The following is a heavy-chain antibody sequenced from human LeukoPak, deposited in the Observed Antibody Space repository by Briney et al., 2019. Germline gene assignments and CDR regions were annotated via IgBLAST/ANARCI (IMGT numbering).Heavy chain of an antibody. J-gene: IGHJ5*02. V-gene: IGHV3-48*03. Sequence: GGSLRPSCAASGFTFTSYEMNWVRQAPGKGPEWVAHINSADNVEYYTDSVRGRFTMSRDNAKDLLYLQMNSLRDEDTAVYYCARDTVNGPFVISLDLWGQGVLVTVSS. CDR2: INSADNVE. D-gene: IGHD2-8*01. CDR1: GFTFTSYE. CDR3: ARDTVNGPFVISLDL.